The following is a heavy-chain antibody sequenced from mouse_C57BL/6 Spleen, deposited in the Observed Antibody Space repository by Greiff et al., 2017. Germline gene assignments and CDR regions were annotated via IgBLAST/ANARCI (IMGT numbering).Heavy chain of an antibody. CDR2: IDPSDSYT. V-gene: IGHV1-69*01. Sequence: QVQLQQPGAELVMPGASVKLSCKASGYTFTSYWMHWVKQRPGQGLEWIGEIDPSDSYTNYNQKFKGKSTLTVDKSSSTAYMQLSSLTSEVSALYYCARECLVYACDYGRRGNSRTVPS. CDR1: GYTFTSYW. D-gene: IGHD2-10*02. J-gene: IGHJ2*02. CDR3: ARECLVYACDY.